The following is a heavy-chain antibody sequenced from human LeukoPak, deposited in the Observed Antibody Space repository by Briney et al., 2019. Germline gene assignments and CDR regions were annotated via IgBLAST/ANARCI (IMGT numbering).Heavy chain of an antibody. V-gene: IGHV3-23*01. J-gene: IGHJ2*01. CDR1: GSTFSSYA. CDR2: ISLSGGST. CDR3: ARDDYGDFWYFDL. D-gene: IGHD4-17*01. Sequence: GRSLRLSCAASGSTFSSYAMTWVRQAPHKGLEWVSSISLSGGSTYYADSVKGRFTISRDNSKSTLYLQMNSLRAEDTALYYCARDDYGDFWYFDLWGRGTLVTVSS.